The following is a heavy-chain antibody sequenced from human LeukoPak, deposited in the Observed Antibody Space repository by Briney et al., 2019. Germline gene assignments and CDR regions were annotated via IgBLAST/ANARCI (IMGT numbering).Heavy chain of an antibody. CDR2: INPNSGGT. V-gene: IGHV1-2*06. CDR1: GYTFTGYY. D-gene: IGHD2-15*01. J-gene: IGHJ3*02. Sequence: ASVKVSCKASGYTFTGYYMHWVRQAPGQGLEWMGRINPNSGGTNYAQKSQGRVTMTRDTSISTAHMELSRLRSDDTAVYYCARGRRIYPPSHDAFDIWGQGTMVTVSS. CDR3: ARGRRIYPPSHDAFDI.